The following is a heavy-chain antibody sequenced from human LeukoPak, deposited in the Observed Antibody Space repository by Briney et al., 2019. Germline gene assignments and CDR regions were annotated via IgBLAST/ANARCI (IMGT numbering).Heavy chain of an antibody. CDR3: ARVEGGRALHYYYYMDV. CDR2: IYYSGST. V-gene: IGHV4-61*08. J-gene: IGHJ6*03. CDR1: GGSISSGGYY. Sequence: SQTLSLTCTVSGGSISSGGYYWSWIRQPPGKGLEWIGYIYYSGSTNYNPSLKSRVTISIDTSKNQFSLKLSFVTAADTAIYYCARVEGGRALHYYYYMDVWGKGTTVTVSS. D-gene: IGHD6-25*01.